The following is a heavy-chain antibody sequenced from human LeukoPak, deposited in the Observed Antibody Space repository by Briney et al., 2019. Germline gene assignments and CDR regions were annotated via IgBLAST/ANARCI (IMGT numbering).Heavy chain of an antibody. V-gene: IGHV4-4*09. J-gene: IGHJ5*01. D-gene: IGHD3-10*01. CDR1: GPSISRHY. CDR2: ISTTGST. CDR3: ARQDGLWVGDLGGWFDF. Sequence: SETLSLTCTVSGPSISRHYWSWLRQSAGLGLEWLGYISTTGSTTYNPSLEGRVTMSEDTSQNQLSLTLSSVTAADTAVYFCARQDGLWVGDLGGWFDFWGQGIQVTVSS.